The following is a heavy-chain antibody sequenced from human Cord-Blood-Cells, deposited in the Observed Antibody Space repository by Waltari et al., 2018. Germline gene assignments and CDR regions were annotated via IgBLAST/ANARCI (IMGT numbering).Heavy chain of an antibody. CDR3: ARDTWFGELFDY. V-gene: IGHV3-7*01. Sequence: EVQLVESGGGLVQPGGSLRVSCAASGFTFGSDWMSWVRQAPGKGLEWVANIKQDGSEKYYVDSVKGRFTISRDNAKNSLYLQMNSLRAEDTAVYYCARDTWFGELFDYWGQGTLVTVSS. CDR2: IKQDGSEK. J-gene: IGHJ4*02. D-gene: IGHD3-10*01. CDR1: GFTFGSDW.